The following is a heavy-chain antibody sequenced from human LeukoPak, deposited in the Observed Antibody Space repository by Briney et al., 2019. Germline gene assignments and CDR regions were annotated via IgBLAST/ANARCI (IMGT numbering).Heavy chain of an antibody. CDR3: ARDMGAVVVVPASCPFSY. D-gene: IGHD2-2*01. CDR2: ISYDGSNK. CDR1: GFMFSSYA. V-gene: IGHV3-30-3*01. J-gene: IGHJ4*02. Sequence: GRSLRLSCAASGFMFSSYAMDWVRQAPGKGLEWVARISYDGSNKFYADSVKGRFTISRDNSKNTLYLQMNSLRAEDTAVYYCARDMGAVVVVPASCPFSYWGQGTLVTVSS.